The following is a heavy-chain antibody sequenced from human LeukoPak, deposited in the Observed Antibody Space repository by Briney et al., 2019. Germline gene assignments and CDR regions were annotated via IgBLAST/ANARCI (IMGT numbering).Heavy chain of an antibody. D-gene: IGHD4-11*01. J-gene: IGHJ6*03. V-gene: IGHV3-20*04. CDR3: ARALSNYVDYHYYYYMDV. CDR2: INWNGVST. Sequence: GGSLRLSCAASGFTFDDYGMSWVRQAPGKGLEGFSGINWNGVSTSYVDSVKGRFTISRDNAKNSLYLQMNSLRAEDTALYYCARALSNYVDYHYYYYMDVWGKGTTVTVSS. CDR1: GFTFDDYG.